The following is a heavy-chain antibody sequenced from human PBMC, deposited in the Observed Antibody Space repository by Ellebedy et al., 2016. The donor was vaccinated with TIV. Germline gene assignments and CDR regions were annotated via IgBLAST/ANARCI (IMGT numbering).Heavy chain of an antibody. CDR3: ARGQGGYSYGGFDY. V-gene: IGHV1-69*13. CDR2: IIPIFGTA. J-gene: IGHJ4*02. D-gene: IGHD5-18*01. CDR1: GGTFSSYA. Sequence: SVKVSXXASGGTFSSYAISWVRQAPGQGLEWMGGIIPIFGTANYAQKFQGRVTITADESTSTAYMELSSLRSEDTAVYYCARGQGGYSYGGFDYWGQGTLVTVSS.